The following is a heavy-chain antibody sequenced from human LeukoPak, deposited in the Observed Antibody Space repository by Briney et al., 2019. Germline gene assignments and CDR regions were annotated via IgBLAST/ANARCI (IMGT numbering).Heavy chain of an antibody. D-gene: IGHD3-22*01. CDR2: VFGGGGT. V-gene: IGHV3-53*01. CDR1: GLSVSSTF. Sequence: GGSLRLSCVASGLSVSSTFMSWVRQTPGKGLEWVSSVFGGGGTRYADSVMGRFTISRDNSKSTLYLQMNSLRAEDTAVYYCARTYTNNAGYYLYWGQGTLVTVSS. J-gene: IGHJ4*02. CDR3: ARTYTNNAGYYLY.